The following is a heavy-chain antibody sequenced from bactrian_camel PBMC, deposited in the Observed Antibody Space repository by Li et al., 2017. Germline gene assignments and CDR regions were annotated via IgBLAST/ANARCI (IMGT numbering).Heavy chain of an antibody. CDR3: AAGKRTFAGCAYSV. Sequence: HVQLVESGGGLVQPGGSLRLSCATFGFTFSDTRMAWVRQAQEKGLEWVASINPGGGSTDYADSVKGRFTISHDSAKNTLYLQMNSLTPDDTAMYYCAAGKRTFAGCAYSVWGQGTQVTV. CDR1: GFTFSDTR. CDR2: INPGGGST. V-gene: IGHV3S1*01. J-gene: IGHJ4*01. D-gene: IGHD4*01.